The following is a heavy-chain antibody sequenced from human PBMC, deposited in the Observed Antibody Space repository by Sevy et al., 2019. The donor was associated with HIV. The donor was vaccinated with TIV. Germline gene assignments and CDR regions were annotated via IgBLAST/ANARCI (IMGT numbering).Heavy chain of an antibody. D-gene: IGHD3-9*01. Sequence: SLKISCAASGFTFDDYAMHWVRQAPGKGLEWVSGISWNSGSIGYAVSVKGRFTISRDNAKNSLYLQMNSLRAEDTALYYCAKDIYDILTGPTDYWGQGTLVTVSS. CDR3: AKDIYDILTGPTDY. CDR2: ISWNSGSI. CDR1: GFTFDDYA. J-gene: IGHJ4*02. V-gene: IGHV3-9*01.